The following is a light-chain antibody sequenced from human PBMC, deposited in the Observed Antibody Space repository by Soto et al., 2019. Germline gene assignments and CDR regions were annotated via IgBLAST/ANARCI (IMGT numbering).Light chain of an antibody. J-gene: IGKJ4*01. V-gene: IGKV3-11*01. CDR3: QQHINWPLT. Sequence: EIVLTQSPATLSLSPGERATLSCRASQTVSSSLAWYQQKPGQAPRLLIDEVANRTTVIPAFFSGSGSGADFPLTISILAHAYFAFYYCQQHINWPLTFGGGTKV. CDR1: QTVSSS. CDR2: EVA.